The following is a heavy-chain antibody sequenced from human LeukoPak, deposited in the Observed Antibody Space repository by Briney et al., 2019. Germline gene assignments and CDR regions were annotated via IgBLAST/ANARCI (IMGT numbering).Heavy chain of an antibody. J-gene: IGHJ4*02. CDR1: GFTFSSYA. D-gene: IGHD5-12*01. CDR3: AAKGNGYSGTYVFAH. CDR2: LYSSGYT. Sequence: GGSLRLSCAASGFTFSSYAMSWIRQAPGKGLEWISVLYSSGYTKYADSVRGRFSISRDNSENTLSLQMNSLRAEDTAVYYCAAKGNGYSGTYVFAHWGRRTLVTVSP. V-gene: IGHV3-66*01.